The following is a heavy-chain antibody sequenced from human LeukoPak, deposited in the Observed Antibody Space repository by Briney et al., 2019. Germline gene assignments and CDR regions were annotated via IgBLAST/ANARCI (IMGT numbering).Heavy chain of an antibody. Sequence: KPSETLSLTCAVYGGSFSGYYWSWIRQPPGKGLEWIGEINHSGSTNYNPSLKSRVTISVDTSKNQFSLKLSSVTAADTAVYYCARGLTGPPSQHWGQGTLVTVSS. J-gene: IGHJ1*01. CDR3: ARGLTGPPSQH. V-gene: IGHV4-34*01. CDR2: INHSGST. D-gene: IGHD3-9*01. CDR1: GGSFSGYY.